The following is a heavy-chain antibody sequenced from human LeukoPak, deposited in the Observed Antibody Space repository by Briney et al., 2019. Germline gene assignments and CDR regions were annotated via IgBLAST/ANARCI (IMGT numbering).Heavy chain of an antibody. Sequence: GGSLRLSCAASGFTFSSYAMHWVRQAPGKGLEWVAVISYDGSNKYYADSVKGRFTISRDNSKNTLYLQMNSLRAEDTAVYYCARGGGDYPLDYWGQGTLVTVSS. D-gene: IGHD3-16*01. CDR2: ISYDGSNK. V-gene: IGHV3-30*14. CDR1: GFTFSSYA. J-gene: IGHJ4*02. CDR3: ARGGGDYPLDY.